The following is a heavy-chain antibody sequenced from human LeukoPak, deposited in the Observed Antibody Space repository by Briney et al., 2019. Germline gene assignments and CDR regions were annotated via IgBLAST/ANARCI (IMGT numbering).Heavy chain of an antibody. CDR2: INHSGST. V-gene: IGHV4-34*01. Sequence: PSETLSLTCAVYGGSFSGYYWSWIRQPPGKGLEWIGEINHSGSTNYNPSLKSRVTISVDTSKNQFSLKLSSVTAADTAVYYCARGVATVTIGSDYFDYWGQGTLVTVSS. J-gene: IGHJ4*02. CDR1: GGSFSGYY. CDR3: ARGVATVTIGSDYFDY. D-gene: IGHD4-17*01.